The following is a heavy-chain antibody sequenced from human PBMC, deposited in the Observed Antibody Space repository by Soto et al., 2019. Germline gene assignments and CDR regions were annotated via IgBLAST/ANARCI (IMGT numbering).Heavy chain of an antibody. CDR2: IYPGDSDT. Sequence: GESLKISCKGSGYSFTSYWIGWVRQMPGKGLEWMGIIYPGDSDTRYSPSFQGQVTISADKSISTAYLQWSSLKASGTAMYYCARHGEWNYVLPYYYYGMDVWGQGTTVTVSS. D-gene: IGHD1-7*01. CDR3: ARHGEWNYVLPYYYYGMDV. V-gene: IGHV5-51*01. J-gene: IGHJ6*02. CDR1: GYSFTSYW.